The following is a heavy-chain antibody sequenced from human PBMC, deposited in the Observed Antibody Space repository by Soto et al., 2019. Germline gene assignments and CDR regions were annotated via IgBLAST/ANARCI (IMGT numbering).Heavy chain of an antibody. CDR1: GFTFSSYW. CDR2: IKQDGSEK. CDR3: ASVTYSSGYYWRFEYSDY. Sequence: GGSLRLSCSASGFTFSSYWMSWVRQAPGKGLEWVANIKQDGSEKYYVDSVKGRFTISRDNAKNSPYLQMNSLRAEDTAVYYCASVTYSSGYYWRFEYSDYWGQGTLGTVSS. D-gene: IGHD3-22*01. V-gene: IGHV3-7*03. J-gene: IGHJ4*02.